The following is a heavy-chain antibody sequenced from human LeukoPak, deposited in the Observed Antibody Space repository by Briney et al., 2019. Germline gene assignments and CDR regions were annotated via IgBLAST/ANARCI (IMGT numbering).Heavy chain of an antibody. D-gene: IGHD3-3*01. V-gene: IGHV3-11*01. CDR3: AREWSGYPNWFDP. Sequence: GGSLRLSCAASGFAFSDYYMSWIRQAPGKGLEWVSYISSSGSTIYYADSVKGRFTISRDNAKNSLYLQMNGLRAEDTAVYYCAREWSGYPNWFDPWGQGTLVTVSS. CDR2: ISSSGSTI. CDR1: GFAFSDYY. J-gene: IGHJ5*02.